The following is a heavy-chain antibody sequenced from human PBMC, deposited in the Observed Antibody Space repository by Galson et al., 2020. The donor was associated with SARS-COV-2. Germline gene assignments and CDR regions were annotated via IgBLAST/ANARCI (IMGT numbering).Heavy chain of an antibody. CDR2: IYWDDDK. V-gene: IGHV2-5*02. CDR3: AHHTYCYGSGPGGFDY. CDR1: GFSLSTSGVG. Sequence: SGPTLVKPTQTLTLTCTFSGFSLSTSGVGVGWIRQPPGKALEWLALIYWDDDKRYSPSLKSRLTITKDTSKNQVVLTMTNMDPVDTATYYCAHHTYCYGSGPGGFDYWGQGTLVTVSS. J-gene: IGHJ4*02. D-gene: IGHD3-10*01.